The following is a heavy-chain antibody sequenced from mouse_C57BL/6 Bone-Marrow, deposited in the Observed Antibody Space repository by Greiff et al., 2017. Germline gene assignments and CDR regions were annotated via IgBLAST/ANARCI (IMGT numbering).Heavy chain of an antibody. CDR2: IYPGSGST. J-gene: IGHJ2*01. Sequence: VQLQQPGAELVKPGASVKMSCKASGYTFTSYWITWVKQRPGQGLEWIGDIYPGSGSTNYNEKFKSKATLTVDTSSSTAYMQLRSLTSDVSAVYYCARGGDYWGQGTTLTVSS. D-gene: IGHD1-1*02. V-gene: IGHV1-55*01. CDR3: ARGGDY. CDR1: GYTFTSYW.